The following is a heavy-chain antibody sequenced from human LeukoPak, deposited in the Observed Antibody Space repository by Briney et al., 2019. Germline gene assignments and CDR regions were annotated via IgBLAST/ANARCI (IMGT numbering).Heavy chain of an antibody. J-gene: IGHJ4*02. V-gene: IGHV3-53*01. D-gene: IGHD6-13*01. Sequence: GGSLRLSCAASGFTVSSTYMSWVRQAPGKGLEWVSVLYSGGTTYYADSVKGRFTISRDNSKNTLYLQMNSLRAEDTAVYYCDRGYSIDYWGQGTLVTVSS. CDR1: GFTVSSTY. CDR2: LYSGGTT. CDR3: DRGYSIDY.